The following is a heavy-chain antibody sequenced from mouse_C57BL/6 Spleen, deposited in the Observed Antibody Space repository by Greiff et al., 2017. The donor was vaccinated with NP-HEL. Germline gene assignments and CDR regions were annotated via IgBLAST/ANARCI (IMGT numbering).Heavy chain of an antibody. CDR3: AGIPPVPAFDY. Sequence: QVQLQQPGAELVKPGASVKLSCKASGYTFTSYWMHWVKQRPGQGLEWIGMIHPNSGSTNYNEKFKGKATMTVDKSSSTAYMQLSSLTSEDATDCYCAGIPPVPAFDYWGQGTPLTVSS. CDR1: GYTFTSYW. CDR2: IHPNSGST. J-gene: IGHJ2*01. V-gene: IGHV1-64*01.